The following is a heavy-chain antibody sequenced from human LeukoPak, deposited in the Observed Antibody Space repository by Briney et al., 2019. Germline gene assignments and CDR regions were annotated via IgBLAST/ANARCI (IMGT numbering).Heavy chain of an antibody. CDR2: IYSSGST. D-gene: IGHD3-22*01. Sequence: SQTLSLTCSVSGDSISSGTYYWSWVRQPAGKGLEWIGRIYSSGSTNYNPSLKSRVALSVDTSKNQFSLKLSSVTAADTAVYYCARVGPNSSGYYLFDYWGQGTLVTVSS. J-gene: IGHJ4*02. V-gene: IGHV4-61*02. CDR3: ARVGPNSSGYYLFDY. CDR1: GDSISSGTYY.